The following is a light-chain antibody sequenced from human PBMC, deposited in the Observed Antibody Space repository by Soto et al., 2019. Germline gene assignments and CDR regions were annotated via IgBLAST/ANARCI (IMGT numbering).Light chain of an antibody. CDR2: DVS. V-gene: IGLV2-14*01. CDR3: SSYTSSNPVV. J-gene: IGLJ2*01. CDR1: SNDVGGYNY. Sequence: QSVLTQPASVSGSPGQSIAISCTGTSNDVGGYNYVSWYQQHPGKDPKLMIYDVSARPSGVSNRFSGSKSDNTASLTISGLQAEDEADSYCSSYTSSNPVVFGGGTKLTVL.